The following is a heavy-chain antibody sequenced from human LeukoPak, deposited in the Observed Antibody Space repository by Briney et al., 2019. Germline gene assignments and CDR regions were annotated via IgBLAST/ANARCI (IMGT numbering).Heavy chain of an antibody. CDR2: IYYSGST. D-gene: IGHD3-22*01. CDR1: GGSISSYY. J-gene: IGHJ4*02. CDR3: ARYYYDSSGYYYRTFDY. V-gene: IGHV4-59*01. Sequence: SETLSLTCTVSGGSISSYYWSWIRQPPGKELEWIGYIYYSGSTNYNPSLKSRVTISVDTSKNQFSLKLSSVTAADTAVYYCARYYYDSSGYYYRTFDYWGQGTLVTVSS.